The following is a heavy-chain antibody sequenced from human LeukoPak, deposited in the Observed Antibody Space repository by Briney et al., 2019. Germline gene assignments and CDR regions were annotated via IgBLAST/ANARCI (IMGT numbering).Heavy chain of an antibody. CDR1: GGSISSGDYY. D-gene: IGHD3-10*01. V-gene: IGHV4-30-4*01. CDR3: ARDSVKYYGSGSYYNGFGNYYYGMDV. Sequence: SETLSLTCTVSGGSISSGDYYWSRIRQPPGKGLEWIGYIYYSGSTYYNPSLKSRVTISVDTSKNQFSLKLSSVTAADTAVYYCARDSVKYYGSGSYYNGFGNYYYGMDVWGQGTTVTVSS. J-gene: IGHJ6*02. CDR2: IYYSGST.